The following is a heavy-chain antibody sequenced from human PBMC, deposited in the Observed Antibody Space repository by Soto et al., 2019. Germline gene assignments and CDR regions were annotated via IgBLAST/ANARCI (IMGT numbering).Heavy chain of an antibody. CDR2: IMPIFRTP. CDR1: GGTFRNSA. Sequence: QVQLEQSGAEVKKPGSSVKLSCKASGGTFRNSAISWLRQAPGQGLEWMGGIMPIFRTPDYAQKFQGRVTMTSDXXTNTAYMELSGLRSDDTAVYYCARDNDRPQLGGNYYYILDVWGHGTTVTVSS. D-gene: IGHD1-1*01. CDR3: ARDNDRPQLGGNYYYILDV. J-gene: IGHJ6*02. V-gene: IGHV1-69*05.